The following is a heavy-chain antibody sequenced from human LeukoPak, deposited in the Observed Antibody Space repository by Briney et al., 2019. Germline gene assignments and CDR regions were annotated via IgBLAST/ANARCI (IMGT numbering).Heavy chain of an antibody. CDR3: ARTFLGYGSGNYINF. D-gene: IGHD3-10*01. CDR1: GGSFSGYY. J-gene: IGHJ4*02. CDR2: INHSGNT. Sequence: PSETLSLTCAVYGGSFSGYYWNWIRQPPGKGREGSGEINHSGNTNYNPSLKSRVIISVDTSKNQFSLKLSSVTAADTAVYYCARTFLGYGSGNYINFWGQGTLVTVSS. V-gene: IGHV4-34*01.